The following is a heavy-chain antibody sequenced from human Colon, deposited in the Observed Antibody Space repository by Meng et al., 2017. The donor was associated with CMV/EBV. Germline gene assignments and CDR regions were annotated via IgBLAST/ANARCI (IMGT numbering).Heavy chain of an antibody. Sequence: GESLKISCAASGFTFSSYWMSWVRQAPGKGLGWVANIKQDGSEKYYVDSVKGRFTISRDNAKNSLYLQMNSLRAEDTAVYYCARERRNNVGMDVWGQGTTVTVSS. J-gene: IGHJ6*02. CDR3: ARERRNNVGMDV. V-gene: IGHV3-7*01. D-gene: IGHD2-8*01. CDR1: GFTFSSYW. CDR2: IKQDGSEK.